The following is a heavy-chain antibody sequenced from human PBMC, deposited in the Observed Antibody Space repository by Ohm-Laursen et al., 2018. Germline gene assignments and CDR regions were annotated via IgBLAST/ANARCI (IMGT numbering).Heavy chain of an antibody. Sequence: GSSVKVSCKASGYTFTAYYMHWVRQAPGQGLEWMGWINPNSGGTSYAQKFQGRVTMTRDTSISMAYMELSRLTSDDTAVYYCARDRGGGYCTTTPCFSMEAFDVWGQGTMVTASS. CDR1: GYTFTAYY. D-gene: IGHD2-2*01. J-gene: IGHJ3*01. CDR2: INPNSGGT. CDR3: ARDRGGGYCTTTPCFSMEAFDV. V-gene: IGHV1-2*02.